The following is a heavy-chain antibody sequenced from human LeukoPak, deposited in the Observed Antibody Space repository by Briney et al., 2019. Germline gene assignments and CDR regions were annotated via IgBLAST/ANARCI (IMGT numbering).Heavy chain of an antibody. CDR2: IYYSGST. D-gene: IGHD5-18*01. CDR3: ATQLWLRYAFDP. V-gene: IGHV4-30-4*08. CDR1: GGSISSGDYY. J-gene: IGHJ5*02. Sequence: PSETLSLTCIVSGGSISSGDYYWSWIRQPPGKGLEWIGYIYYSGSTYYNPPLKSRVTISVDTSKNQFSLKLSSVTAADTAVYYCATQLWLRYAFDPWGQGILVTVSS.